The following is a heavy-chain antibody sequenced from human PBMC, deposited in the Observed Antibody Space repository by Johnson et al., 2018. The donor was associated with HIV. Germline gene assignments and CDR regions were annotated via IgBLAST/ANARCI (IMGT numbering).Heavy chain of an antibody. CDR3: ARDRGVRGAQDGFDI. J-gene: IGHJ3*02. CDR1: GFTFSNYG. V-gene: IGHV3-30*03. D-gene: IGHD3-10*01. CDR2: ISHDGSNK. Sequence: QVQLVESGGGVVQPGRSLRLSCAASGFTFSNYGMHWVRQGPGKGLEWVAVISHDGSNKYYADSVKGRFTISRDNSKNTLYLQMNSLRPEDTAVYFCARDRGVRGAQDGFDIWGQGTMVTISS.